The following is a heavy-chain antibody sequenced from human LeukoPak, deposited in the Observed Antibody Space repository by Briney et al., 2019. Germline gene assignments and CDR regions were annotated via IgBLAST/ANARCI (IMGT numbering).Heavy chain of an antibody. J-gene: IGHJ4*02. CDR3: AKENKYYYDDSGYPRY. CDR1: GFTFSSYA. CDR2: ISYDGSNK. D-gene: IGHD3-22*01. Sequence: GGSLRLSCAASGFTFSSYAMHWVRQAPGKGLEWVAVISYDGSNKYYADSVKGRFTISRDNSKNTLYLQMNSLRAEDTAVYYCAKENKYYYDDSGYPRYWGQGTLVTVSS. V-gene: IGHV3-30*04.